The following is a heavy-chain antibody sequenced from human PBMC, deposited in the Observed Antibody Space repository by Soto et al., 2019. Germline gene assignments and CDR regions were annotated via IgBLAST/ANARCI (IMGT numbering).Heavy chain of an antibody. Sequence: PGGSLRLSCSASGFTYSADYMNWVRQAPGKGLEWVANIKDDGTKTFYADSVRGRFTISRDNAKNSLYLQMNSLRAEDTAVYDCASLEWEVPATGPWGRGTLVTVSS. CDR1: GFTYSADY. D-gene: IGHD2-2*01. J-gene: IGHJ4*02. V-gene: IGHV3-7*03. CDR2: IKDDGTKT. CDR3: ASLEWEVPATGP.